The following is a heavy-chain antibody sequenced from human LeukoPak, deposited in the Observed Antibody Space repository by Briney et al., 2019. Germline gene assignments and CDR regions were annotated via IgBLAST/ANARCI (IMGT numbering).Heavy chain of an antibody. CDR2: ISSSSSTI. CDR3: ARDSGFGY. CDR1: GFTFSSYS. V-gene: IGHV3-48*04. D-gene: IGHD3-10*01. Sequence: GGSLRLPCAASGFTFSSYSMNWVRRAPGKGLEWVSYISSSSSTIYYADSVKGRFTISRDNAKNSLYLQMNSLRAEDTAVYYCARDSGFGYWGQGTLVTVSS. J-gene: IGHJ4*02.